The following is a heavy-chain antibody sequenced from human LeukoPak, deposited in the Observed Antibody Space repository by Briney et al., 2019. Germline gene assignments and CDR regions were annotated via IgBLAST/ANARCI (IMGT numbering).Heavy chain of an antibody. Sequence: GASVKVSCKASGYTFTSYAMNWVRQAPGQGLEWMGWINTNTGNPTYAQGFTGRFVFSLDTSVSTAYLQISSLKAEDTAVYYCAREHGTERGVTPFDQTYYYYGMDVWGQGTTVTVSS. J-gene: IGHJ6*02. D-gene: IGHD3-10*01. V-gene: IGHV7-4-1*02. CDR2: INTNTGNP. CDR1: GYTFTSYA. CDR3: AREHGTERGVTPFDQTYYYYGMDV.